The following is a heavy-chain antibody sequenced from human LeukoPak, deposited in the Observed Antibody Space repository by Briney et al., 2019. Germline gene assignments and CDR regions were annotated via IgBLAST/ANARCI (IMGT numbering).Heavy chain of an antibody. CDR3: ASYDSSGYYLSY. Sequence: SETLSLTCTVSGGSISSYYWSWIRQPPGKGLEWIGYIYYSGSTYYNPSLKSRVTISVDTSKNQFSLKLSSVTAADTAVYYCASYDSSGYYLSYWGQGTLVTVSS. CDR2: IYYSGST. V-gene: IGHV4-59*08. J-gene: IGHJ4*02. D-gene: IGHD3-22*01. CDR1: GGSISSYY.